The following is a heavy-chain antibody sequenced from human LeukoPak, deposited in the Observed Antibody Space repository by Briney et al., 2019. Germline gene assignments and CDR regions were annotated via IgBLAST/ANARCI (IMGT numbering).Heavy chain of an antibody. D-gene: IGHD6-19*01. Sequence: GGSLRLSCAASGFTFASYSMNWVRQAPGKGLESVSRINTDGTVTTYADSVKGRFTVSRDNADNTMFLQMNSVRDEDTAVYYCATKQWLAPPPDSWGQGTPVTVSS. CDR2: INTDGTVT. CDR3: ATKQWLAPPPDS. V-gene: IGHV3-74*01. CDR1: GFTFASYS. J-gene: IGHJ4*02.